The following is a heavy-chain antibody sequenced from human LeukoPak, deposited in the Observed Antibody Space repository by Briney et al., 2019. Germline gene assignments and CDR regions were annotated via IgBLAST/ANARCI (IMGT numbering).Heavy chain of an antibody. CDR3: ARSRSGSVVVTAMGP. V-gene: IGHV3-53*01. CDR2: LYSGGIA. J-gene: IGHJ3*01. D-gene: IGHD2-21*02. CDR1: GFTVSSNY. Sequence: GGSLRLSCAASGFTVSSNYMSWVRRAPGKGLEWVSILYSGGIAYYADSVKGRFTISRDNSKNTLYLQMNSLRAEDTAMYYCARSRSGSVVVTAMGPWGQGTMVTVSS.